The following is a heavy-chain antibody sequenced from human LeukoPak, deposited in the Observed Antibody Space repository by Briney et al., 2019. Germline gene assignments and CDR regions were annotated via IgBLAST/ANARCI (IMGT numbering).Heavy chain of an antibody. V-gene: IGHV5-51*01. CDR1: GYNFPIYW. Sequence: GESLKISCQGSGYNFPIYWIGWVRQMPGQGLEWLGIIYPDDSNTIYGPSFQGQVTISADKSINTAYLEWSSLKASDTAIYYCARQGAAGKYYYYYMDVWGKGTTVTVSS. CDR3: ARQGAAGKYYYYYMDV. D-gene: IGHD6-13*01. CDR2: IYPDDSNT. J-gene: IGHJ6*03.